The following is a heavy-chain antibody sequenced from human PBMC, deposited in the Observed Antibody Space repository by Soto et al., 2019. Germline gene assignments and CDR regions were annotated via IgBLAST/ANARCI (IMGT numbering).Heavy chain of an antibody. CDR2: ISGRGDTT. CDR3: AKGRGGSGSLTPRVDF. J-gene: IGHJ4*02. V-gene: IGHV3-23*01. Sequence: EVQLLESGGGLVQPGGSLRLSCAASGFTFNNYAMTWVRHAPGKGLEWVSAISGRGDTTSYADSVKGRFTVSRDGSENTVYLQMSSLRAEDTALYYCAKGRGGSGSLTPRVDFWGQGTLVTVSS. D-gene: IGHD3-10*01. CDR1: GFTFNNYA.